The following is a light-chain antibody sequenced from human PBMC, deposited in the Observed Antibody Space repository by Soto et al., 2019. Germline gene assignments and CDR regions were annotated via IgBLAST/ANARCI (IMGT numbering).Light chain of an antibody. CDR1: QRLLSSGGETY. V-gene: IGKV2D-29*02. CDR2: EVS. J-gene: IGKJ5*01. CDR3: RHSTQLPGE. Sequence: PIYRYLRPWPSHYNTCRSRQRLLSSGGETYLFWYLQRPGQSPQLLIYEVSNRISAVPDRFSGSGSGTDFTLECSLVEPDDAGVHYWRHSTQLPGEFGEGTRLEIK.